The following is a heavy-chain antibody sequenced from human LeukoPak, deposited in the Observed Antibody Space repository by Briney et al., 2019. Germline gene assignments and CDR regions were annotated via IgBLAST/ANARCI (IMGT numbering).Heavy chain of an antibody. V-gene: IGHV3-48*01. CDR1: GFTFSSYG. CDR2: ISPSSSTI. J-gene: IGHJ4*02. CDR3: AREHTPFGSGCTAAY. D-gene: IGHD6-19*01. Sequence: GGSLRLSCAASGFTFSSYGMNWVRQAPGKGLEWVSYISPSSSTIYYADSGKGRFTISRDNAKNSLYLQMNSLRAEDTAVYYCAREHTPFGSGCTAAYWGQGTLDTVSS.